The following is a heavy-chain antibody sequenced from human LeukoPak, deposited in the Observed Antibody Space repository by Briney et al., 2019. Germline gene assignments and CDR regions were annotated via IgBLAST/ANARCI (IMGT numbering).Heavy chain of an antibody. D-gene: IGHD3-3*01. V-gene: IGHV3-30*02. CDR3: AKGVWSGYYKPYYFDY. CDR1: GFTFSSYG. J-gene: IGHJ4*02. CDR2: IRYDGSNK. Sequence: GGSLRLSCAASGFTFSSYGMHWVRQAPGKGLEWVAFIRYDGSNKYYADSVKGRFTISRDNSKSTLYLQMNSLRAEDTAVHYCAKGVWSGYYKPYYFDYWGQGTLVTVSS.